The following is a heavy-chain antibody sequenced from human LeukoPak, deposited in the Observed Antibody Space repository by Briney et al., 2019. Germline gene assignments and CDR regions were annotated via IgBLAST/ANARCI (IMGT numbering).Heavy chain of an antibody. J-gene: IGHJ6*03. Sequence: AGGSLRLSCAASGFTFSSYWMHWVRQAPGKGLVWVSRISSDGGDTIYADSVKGRFTILRDNANNTLYLQMNSLRGDDTAVYYCAREWDLRGAYDMDVWGKGTTVTVSS. D-gene: IGHD1-26*01. CDR1: GFTFSSYW. CDR2: ISSDGGDT. CDR3: AREWDLRGAYDMDV. V-gene: IGHV3-74*01.